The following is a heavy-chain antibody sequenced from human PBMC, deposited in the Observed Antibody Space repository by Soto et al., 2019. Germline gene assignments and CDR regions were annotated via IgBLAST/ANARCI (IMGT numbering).Heavy chain of an antibody. J-gene: IGHJ4*02. V-gene: IGHV4-38-2*01. CDR3: ARGQLELPPSRSYDSSGLLVY. D-gene: IGHD3-22*01. CDR2: IYHSGST. Sequence: SETLSLTCAVSGYSISSGYYWGWIRQPPGKGLEWIGSIYHSGSTYYNPSLKSRVTISVDTSKNQFSLKLSSVTAADTAVYYCARGQLELPPSRSYDSSGLLVYWGQGTMVTVSS. CDR1: GYSISSGYY.